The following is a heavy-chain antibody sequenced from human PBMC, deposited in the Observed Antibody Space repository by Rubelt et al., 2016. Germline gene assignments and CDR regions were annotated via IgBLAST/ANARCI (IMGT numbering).Heavy chain of an antibody. Sequence: GYADSVKGRFTISRDNAKNSLYLRMNSLRAEDTAVYYCAKWGGDIGYSYGYASFDYWGQGTLVTVSS. D-gene: IGHD5-18*01. J-gene: IGHJ4*02. CDR3: AKWGGDIGYSYGYASFDY. V-gene: IGHV3-20*03.